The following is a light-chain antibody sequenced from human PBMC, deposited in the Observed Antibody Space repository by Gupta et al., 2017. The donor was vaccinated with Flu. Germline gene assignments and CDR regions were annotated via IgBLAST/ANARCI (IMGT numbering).Light chain of an antibody. J-gene: IGLJ1*01. Sequence: DMPSWIPERGSASVSGTTVTLTISGVQAEDEADYYCQSADSTSTYYVFGSGTKVTVL. V-gene: IGLV3-25*03. CDR3: QSADSTSTYYV.